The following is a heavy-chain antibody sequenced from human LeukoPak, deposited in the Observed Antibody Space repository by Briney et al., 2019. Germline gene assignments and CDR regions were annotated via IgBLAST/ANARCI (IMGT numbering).Heavy chain of an antibody. CDR3: ARERVEMATGRRAYFDY. V-gene: IGHV3-74*01. J-gene: IGHJ4*02. CDR1: GFTFSNYW. CDR2: INSDGINT. Sequence: GGSLRLSCAASGFTFSNYWMHWVRQAPGKGLVWVSRINSDGINTSYADSVKGRFTISRDNAKNTLNLQMNSLRAEDTAVYYCARERVEMATGRRAYFDYWGQGTLVTVSS. D-gene: IGHD5-24*01.